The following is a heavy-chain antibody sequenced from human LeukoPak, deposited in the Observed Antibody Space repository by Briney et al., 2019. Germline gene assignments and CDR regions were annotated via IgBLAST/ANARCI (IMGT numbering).Heavy chain of an antibody. V-gene: IGHV4-39*07. J-gene: IGHJ5*02. Sequence: SETLSLTCTVSGGSISSSSYYWGWIRPPPGKGLEWIGSIYYSGSTYYNPSLKSRVTISVDTSKNQFSLKLSSVTAADTAVYYCARLSSGWFDPWGQGTLVTVSS. CDR1: GGSISSSSYY. CDR3: ARLSSGWFDP. CDR2: IYYSGST.